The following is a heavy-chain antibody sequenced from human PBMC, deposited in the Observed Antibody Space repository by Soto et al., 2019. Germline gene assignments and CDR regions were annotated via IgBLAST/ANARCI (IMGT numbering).Heavy chain of an antibody. V-gene: IGHV1-18*04. CDR2: INAYNGNT. D-gene: IGHD6-19*01. CDR1: GYTFTSYG. CDR3: ARRYSSGCSDY. J-gene: IGHJ4*02. Sequence: GASVKVSCKASGYTFTSYGISWLRQSPGQGLEWMGWINAYNGNTNYAQKLQGRVTMTTDTSTNTAYMELRSLRSDDTAMYYCARRYSSGCSDYWGQGTLVTVSS.